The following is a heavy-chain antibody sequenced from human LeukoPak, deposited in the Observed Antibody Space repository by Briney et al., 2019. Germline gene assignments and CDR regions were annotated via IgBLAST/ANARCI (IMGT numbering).Heavy chain of an antibody. J-gene: IGHJ4*02. V-gene: IGHV3-74*01. CDR1: GFTFSSYW. CDR3: ARDGLVWFGELSFDY. Sequence: PGGSLRLSCAASGFTFSSYWMHWVRQAPGKGLVWVSRINSDGSSTSYADSVKGRFTISRDNAKNTLYLQMNSLRAEDTAVYYGARDGLVWFGELSFDYWGQGTLVTVSS. CDR2: INSDGSST. D-gene: IGHD3-10*01.